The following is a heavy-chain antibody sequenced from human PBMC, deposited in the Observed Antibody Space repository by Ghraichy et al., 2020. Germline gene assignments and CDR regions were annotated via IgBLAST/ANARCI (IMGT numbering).Heavy chain of an antibody. Sequence: GGSLRLSCAASGFTFSSYSMNWVRQAPGKGLEWVSSISSSSSYIYYADSVKGRFTISRDNAKNSLYLQMNSLRAEDTAVYYCAYQYCSGGSCYYYPLVYWGQGTLVTVSS. V-gene: IGHV3-21*01. CDR3: AYQYCSGGSCYYYPLVY. CDR1: GFTFSSYS. CDR2: ISSSSSYI. D-gene: IGHD2-15*01. J-gene: IGHJ4*02.